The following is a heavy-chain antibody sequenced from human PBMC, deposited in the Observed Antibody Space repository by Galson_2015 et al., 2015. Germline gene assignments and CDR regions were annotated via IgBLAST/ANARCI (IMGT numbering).Heavy chain of an antibody. V-gene: IGHV3-53*01. CDR1: GFTVSSNY. CDR2: IYSGGST. Sequence: SLRLSCAASGFTVSSNYMSWVRQAPGKGLEWVSVIYSGGSTYYADSVKGRFTISRDNSKNTLYLQMNSLRAEDTAVYYCARNLEPLDAFDIWGQGTMVTVSS. D-gene: IGHD1-14*01. J-gene: IGHJ3*02. CDR3: ARNLEPLDAFDI.